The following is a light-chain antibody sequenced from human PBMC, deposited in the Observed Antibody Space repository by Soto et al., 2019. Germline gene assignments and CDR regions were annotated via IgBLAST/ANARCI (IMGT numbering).Light chain of an antibody. Sequence: EIVLTQSPGTLSLSPGERATLSCRASQSVSSSYLAWYQQKPGQAPRLLIYGASSRATGIPDRFSGSGSGTDLTLNISRLEPEDFAVYYCQQYGSSAQTFGQGTKMDI. V-gene: IGKV3-20*01. CDR3: QQYGSSAQT. J-gene: IGKJ1*01. CDR1: QSVSSSY. CDR2: GAS.